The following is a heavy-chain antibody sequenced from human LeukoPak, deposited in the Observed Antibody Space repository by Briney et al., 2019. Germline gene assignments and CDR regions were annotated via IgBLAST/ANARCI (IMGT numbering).Heavy chain of an antibody. J-gene: IGHJ4*02. CDR3: ARDAAGNDY. CDR2: IKEDGSEK. V-gene: IGHV3-7*01. Sequence: GGSLRLSCAASGFTFSTYWMTWVPPAPGKGLEWVVNIKEDGSEKYYVESVKGGFTISRDNAKNSLYLQMNSLRAEDTAMYYCARDAAGNDYWGQGTLVTVSS. D-gene: IGHD6-13*01. CDR1: GFTFSTYW.